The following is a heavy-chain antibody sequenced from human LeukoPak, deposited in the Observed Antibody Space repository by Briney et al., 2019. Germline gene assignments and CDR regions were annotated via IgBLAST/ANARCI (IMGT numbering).Heavy chain of an antibody. D-gene: IGHD2-2*03. CDR3: ARMDRKAASAEYFQH. Sequence: GGSLRLSCAASGFTFSNSAMNWVRQVPGKGLEWVSSIDYDSSHIYYAASVRGRFTISRDNAKNSLYLQMNSLRAEDTAVYYCARMDRKAASAEYFQHWGQGTLVTVSS. CDR1: GFTFSNSA. J-gene: IGHJ1*01. CDR2: IDYDSSHI. V-gene: IGHV3-21*01.